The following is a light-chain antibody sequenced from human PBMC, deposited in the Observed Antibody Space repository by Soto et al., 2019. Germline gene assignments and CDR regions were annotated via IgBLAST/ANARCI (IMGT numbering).Light chain of an antibody. CDR2: YAS. Sequence: EMVMTQSPSTLSVSPGERVTLSCRASESIHRNLAWYQQNPGAGPSLLIYYASTRDTGVPDRFTGSGSGTEFTITISSLQSEDFAVDHCQNYSRLPQTFGPGTKV. J-gene: IGKJ3*01. CDR3: QNYSRLPQT. V-gene: IGKV3-15*01. CDR1: ESIHRN.